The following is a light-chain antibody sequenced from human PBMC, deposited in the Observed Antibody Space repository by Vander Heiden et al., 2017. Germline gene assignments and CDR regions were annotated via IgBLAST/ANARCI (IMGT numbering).Light chain of an antibody. Sequence: EIVSTQSPGTLSLSLGERATLSCRASQSVNTNFLAWYQQKPGQAPRLLIFGASSRATGIPDRFSASGSETDFTLTISRLEPEDFAMYYCQQYGGSPYTFGKGTKLEI. CDR2: GAS. V-gene: IGKV3-20*01. CDR3: QQYGGSPYT. CDR1: QSVNTNF. J-gene: IGKJ2*01.